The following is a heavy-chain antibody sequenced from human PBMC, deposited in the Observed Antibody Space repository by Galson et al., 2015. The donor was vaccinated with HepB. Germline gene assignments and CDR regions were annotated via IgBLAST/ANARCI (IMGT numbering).Heavy chain of an antibody. CDR1: GYTLTELS. CDR3: AIPYSSGWFKRTWYFDL. J-gene: IGHJ2*01. D-gene: IGHD6-19*01. Sequence: SVKVSCKVSGYTLTELSMHWVRQAPGKGPEWMGGFDPEDGETIYAQKFQGRVTMTEDTSTDTAYMELSSLRSEDTAVYYCAIPYSSGWFKRTWYFDLWGRGTLVTVSS. V-gene: IGHV1-24*01. CDR2: FDPEDGET.